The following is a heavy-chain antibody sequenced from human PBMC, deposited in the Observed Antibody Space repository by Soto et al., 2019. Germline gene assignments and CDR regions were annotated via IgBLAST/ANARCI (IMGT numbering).Heavy chain of an antibody. J-gene: IGHJ6*02. D-gene: IGHD6-13*01. Sequence: SVKVSCKASGGTFSSYAISWVRQAPGQGLEWMGGIIPIFGTANYAQKFQGRVTITADESTSTAYMELSSLRSEDTAVYYCAAWGSSWYGYYYYGMDVWGQGTTVTVSS. CDR3: AAWGSSWYGYYYYGMDV. CDR1: GGTFSSYA. V-gene: IGHV1-69*13. CDR2: IIPIFGTA.